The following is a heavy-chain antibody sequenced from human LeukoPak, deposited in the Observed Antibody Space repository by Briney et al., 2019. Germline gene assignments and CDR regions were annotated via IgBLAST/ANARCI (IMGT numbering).Heavy chain of an antibody. D-gene: IGHD2-2*01. CDR3: AREGGVVPAALSEFDY. CDR1: GFTFSSYW. Sequence: GGSLRLSCAASGFTFSSYWMSWVRQAPGKGLEWVANIKQDGSEKYYVDSVKGRFTISRDNAKNSLYLQMNSLRAEDTAVYYCAREGGVVPAALSEFDYWGQGTLVTVSS. CDR2: IKQDGSEK. V-gene: IGHV3-7*03. J-gene: IGHJ4*02.